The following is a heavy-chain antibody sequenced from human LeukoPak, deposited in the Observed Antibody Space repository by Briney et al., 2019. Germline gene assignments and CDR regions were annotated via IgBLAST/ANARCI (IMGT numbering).Heavy chain of an antibody. Sequence: PGGSLRLSCAASGFTFSSYAMSWVRRAPGKGLEWVSAISGSGGSTYYADSVKGRFTISRDNSKNTLYLQMNSLRAEDTAVYYCAKDLPLEWLSPPTTHYYYYYMDVWGKGTTVTVSS. V-gene: IGHV3-23*01. CDR1: GFTFSSYA. CDR3: AKDLPLEWLSPPTTHYYYYYMDV. D-gene: IGHD3-3*01. CDR2: ISGSGGST. J-gene: IGHJ6*03.